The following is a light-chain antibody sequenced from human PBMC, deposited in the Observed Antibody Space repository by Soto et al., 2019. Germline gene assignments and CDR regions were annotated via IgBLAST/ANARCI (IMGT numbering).Light chain of an antibody. J-gene: IGKJ4*01. CDR3: QQYYSTPFA. V-gene: IGKV4-1*01. CDR2: WAS. CDR1: XXXXXXSXXXXX. Sequence: DIVMTQSPDSXXXSLGXXXXXXXXSXXXXXXXSXXXXXLAWYQQKPRQPPNLLIYWASTRESGVPDRFSGSGSGTDFTLTISSLQAEDVAVYYCQQYYSTPFAFGGGTKVEIK.